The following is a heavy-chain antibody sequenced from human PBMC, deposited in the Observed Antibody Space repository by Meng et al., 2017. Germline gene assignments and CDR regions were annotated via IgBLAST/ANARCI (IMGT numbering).Heavy chain of an antibody. CDR1: GFTFSSYE. Sequence: GGPLRLSCAASGFTFSSYEMNWVRQAPGKGPVWVSRINGDGRTTFYADSVKGRFTISRDNDKDTLYLQMNSLRVEDTAIYYCTRDFDWLDGSWGQGTLVTVSS. CDR3: TRDFDWLDGS. V-gene: IGHV3-74*01. D-gene: IGHD3-9*01. J-gene: IGHJ4*02. CDR2: INGDGRTT.